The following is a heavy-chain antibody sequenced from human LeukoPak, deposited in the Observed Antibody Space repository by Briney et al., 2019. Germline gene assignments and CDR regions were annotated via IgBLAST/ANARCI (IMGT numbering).Heavy chain of an antibody. CDR3: ARDSASWYSSGWYDY. CDR1: GYTFTGYY. CDR2: INPNSGGT. V-gene: IGHV1-2*02. D-gene: IGHD6-19*01. Sequence: ASVTVSCKASGYTFTGYYMHWVRQAPGQGLEWMGWINPNSGGTNYAQKFQGRVTMTRGTSISTAYMELSRLRSDDTAVYYCARDSASWYSSGWYDYWGQGTLVTVSS. J-gene: IGHJ4*02.